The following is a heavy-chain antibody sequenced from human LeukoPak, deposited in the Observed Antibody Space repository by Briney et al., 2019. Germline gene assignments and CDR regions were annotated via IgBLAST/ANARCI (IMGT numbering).Heavy chain of an antibody. J-gene: IGHJ5*02. CDR1: GFTFSNYA. CDR2: ISGSGDST. Sequence: PGGSLRLSCAASGFTFSNYAMRWVRQAPGKGLEWVSGISGSGDSTYYADSVKGRFTISRDNSKNTLYLQMNSLRAEDTAVYYCARSGYYYDSRGPPGHFDPWGQGTLVTVSS. D-gene: IGHD3-22*01. CDR3: ARSGYYYDSRGPPGHFDP. V-gene: IGHV3-23*01.